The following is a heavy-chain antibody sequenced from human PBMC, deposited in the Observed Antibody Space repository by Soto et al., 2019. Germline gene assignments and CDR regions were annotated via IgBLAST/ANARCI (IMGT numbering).Heavy chain of an antibody. V-gene: IGHV3-11*01. CDR2: ISSSGNTI. CDR3: AKMSSENYYDPVFS. Sequence: QVQLVESGGGVVKTSGSLRIACAASGFTFSDYYMSWVRQAAGKGLEWFSYISSSGNTIYYADSVKGRFTISRDNAKNSVYLQMNSLRAEDTALYFCAKMSSENYYDPVFSWGQGTLVTVSS. D-gene: IGHD3-22*01. CDR1: GFTFSDYY. J-gene: IGHJ5*02.